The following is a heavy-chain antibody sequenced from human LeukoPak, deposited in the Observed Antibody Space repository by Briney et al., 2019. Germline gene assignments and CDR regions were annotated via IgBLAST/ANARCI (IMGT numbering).Heavy chain of an antibody. CDR3: ARDCGGDCSHYYGMDV. CDR2: ISSSGSTI. CDR1: GFTFNSYE. J-gene: IGHJ6*02. Sequence: GGSLRLSCAASGFTFNSYEMNWVRQAPGKGLEWVSYISSSGSTIYYADSVKGRFTISRDNAKNSLYLQMNSLRAEDTAVYYCARDCGGDCSHYYGMDVWGQGTTVTVSS. V-gene: IGHV3-48*03. D-gene: IGHD2-21*02.